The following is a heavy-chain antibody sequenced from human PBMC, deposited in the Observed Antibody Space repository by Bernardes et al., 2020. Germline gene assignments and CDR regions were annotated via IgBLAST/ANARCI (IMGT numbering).Heavy chain of an antibody. CDR2: ISTNSFYI. D-gene: IGHD2-15*01. Sequence: GGSLRLSCAASGFTFTNYAMNWVRQAPGKGLEWVAFISTNSFYINYADSVKGRFTISRDNAKKSLYLEMNSLRAEDTAVYYCAREGYCSGGTCYIFGMDVWGQGTTVTVSS. CDR3: AREGYCSGGTCYIFGMDV. CDR1: GFTFTNYA. J-gene: IGHJ6*02. V-gene: IGHV3-21*01.